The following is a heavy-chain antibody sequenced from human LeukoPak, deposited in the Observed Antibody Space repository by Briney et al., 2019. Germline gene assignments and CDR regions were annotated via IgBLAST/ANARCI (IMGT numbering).Heavy chain of an antibody. CDR2: ISSSSSYT. J-gene: IGHJ6*04. CDR3: ARGSECSGGSCYPVGYYYYYGMDV. Sequence: PGGSLRLSCAASGFTFDDYGMSWVRQAPGKGLEWVSYISSSSSYTNYADSVKGRFTISRDNAKNSLYLQMNSLRAEDTAVYYCARGSECSGGSCYPVGYYYYYGMDVWGKGTTVTVSS. CDR1: GFTFDDYG. D-gene: IGHD2-15*01. V-gene: IGHV3-11*06.